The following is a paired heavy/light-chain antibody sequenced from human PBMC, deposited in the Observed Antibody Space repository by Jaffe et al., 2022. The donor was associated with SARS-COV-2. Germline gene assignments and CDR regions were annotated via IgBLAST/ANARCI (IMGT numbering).Heavy chain of an antibody. CDR3: AKAAGDIWQQLDC. J-gene: IGHJ4*02. Sequence: VQLLESGGDLAQPGGSLRLSCAVSGFAFNSYAMNWVRQAPGKGLEWVSGITGSGGSTYYADSVRGRFTISRDNSKNTLYLQMNSLGAEDTAVYYCAKAAGDIWQQLDCWGQGTLVTVSS. D-gene: IGHD6-13*01. CDR1: GFAFNSYA. V-gene: IGHV3-23*01. CDR2: ITGSGGST.
Light chain of an antibody. Sequence: DIVMTQSPDSLAVSLGERATISCKSSQTVLYTSNKKNYLAWYQQKPGQPPKLLIYWASARESGVPDRFSGSGSGTDFTLTISSLQAEDVAVYYCQQYYNTPFTFGPGTKVDL. J-gene: IGKJ3*01. CDR3: QQYYNTPFT. V-gene: IGKV4-1*01. CDR2: WAS. CDR1: QTVLYTSNKKNY.